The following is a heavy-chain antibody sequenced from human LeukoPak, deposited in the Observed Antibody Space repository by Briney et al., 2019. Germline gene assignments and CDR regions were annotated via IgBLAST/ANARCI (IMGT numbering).Heavy chain of an antibody. CDR3: ARSRDIVVVVAALDFDY. J-gene: IGHJ4*02. D-gene: IGHD2-15*01. V-gene: IGHV4-59*01. CDR2: IYYSGST. CDR1: GGSISSYY. Sequence: SETLSLTCTVSGGSISSYYWSWIRQPPGKGLEWIGYIYYSGSTNYNPSLKSRVTISVDTSKNQFSLKLSSVTAADTAVYYCARSRDIVVVVAALDFDYWGQGTLVTVSS.